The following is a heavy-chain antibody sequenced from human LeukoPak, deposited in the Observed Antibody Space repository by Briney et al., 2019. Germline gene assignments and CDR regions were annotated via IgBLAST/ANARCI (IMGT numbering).Heavy chain of an antibody. V-gene: IGHV4-61*02. CDR3: ARDGPHYGGNSGRNWFDP. CDR1: GGSISSGSYY. D-gene: IGHD4-23*01. J-gene: IGHJ5*02. Sequence: PSETLSLTCTVSGGSISSGSYYWSWIRQPAGKGLEWIGRIYTSGSTNYNPSLKSRVTISVDTSKNQFSLKLSSVTAADTAVYYCARDGPHYGGNSGRNWFDPWGQGTLVTVSS. CDR2: IYTSGST.